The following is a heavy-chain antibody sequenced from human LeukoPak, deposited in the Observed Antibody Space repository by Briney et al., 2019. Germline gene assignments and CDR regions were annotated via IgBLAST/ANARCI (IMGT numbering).Heavy chain of an antibody. V-gene: IGHV4-59*01. Sequence: SETLSLTCTVSGGSFNSYYWSWIRQPPGRGLEWIGYIYYSGSTNYNPSLKSRVTISIDMSKNQFSLKLRSVTAADTAVYYCARGPTKNYFDYWGQGTLVTVSS. J-gene: IGHJ4*02. CDR1: GGSFNSYY. CDR3: ARGPTKNYFDY. CDR2: IYYSGST.